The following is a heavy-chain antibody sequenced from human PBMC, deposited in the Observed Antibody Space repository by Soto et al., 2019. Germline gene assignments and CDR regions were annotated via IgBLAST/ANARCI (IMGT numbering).Heavy chain of an antibody. CDR3: ARAAATGHPVVPDY. J-gene: IGHJ4*02. D-gene: IGHD2-15*01. V-gene: IGHV4-31*11. CDR1: GDSISSGGYY. CDR2: IYYSGIT. Sequence: QVHLQESGPGLVKPSQTLSLTCAVSGDSISSGGYYWNWIRQHPGKGLEWIGYIYYSGITQYNPSLKSRVNISVDASKHQSSLKVSSVTAADTAVYYCARAAATGHPVVPDYWGQGTLVTVSS.